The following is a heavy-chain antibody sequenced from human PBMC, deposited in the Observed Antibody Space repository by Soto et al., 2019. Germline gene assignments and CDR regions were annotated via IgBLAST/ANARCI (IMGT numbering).Heavy chain of an antibody. V-gene: IGHV4-34*01. CDR2: INHSGST. CDR1: GGSFSGYY. D-gene: IGHD6-19*01. J-gene: IGHJ5*02. Sequence: QVQLQQWGAGLLKPSESLSLTCAVYGGSFSGYYWSWIRQPPGKGLEWIGEINHSGSTNYNPSLKSRVTISVDTSKTQFSLKLTSVTAADTAVYYCARERIAVAPVRWFDPWGQGTLVTVSS. CDR3: ARERIAVAPVRWFDP.